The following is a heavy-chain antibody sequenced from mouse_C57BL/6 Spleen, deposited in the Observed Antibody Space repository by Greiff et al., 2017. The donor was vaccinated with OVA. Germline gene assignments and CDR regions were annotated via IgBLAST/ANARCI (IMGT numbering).Heavy chain of an antibody. V-gene: IGHV5-17*01. CDR2: ISSGSSTI. J-gene: IGHJ2*01. CDR1: GFTFSDYG. D-gene: IGHD1-1*01. Sequence: EVMLVESGGGLVKPGGSLKLSCAASGFTFSDYGMHWVRQAPEKGLEWVAYISSGSSTIYYADTVKGRFTISRDNAKNTLFLQMTSLRSEDTAMYYCARTYYYGSRFDYWGQGTTLTVSS. CDR3: ARTYYYGSRFDY.